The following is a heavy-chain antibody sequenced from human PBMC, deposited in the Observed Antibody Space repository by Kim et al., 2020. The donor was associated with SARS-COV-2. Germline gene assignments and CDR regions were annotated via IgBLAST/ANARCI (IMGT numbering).Heavy chain of an antibody. D-gene: IGHD6-13*01. Sequence: SETLSLTCAVSGGSIRGGGYYWAWIRQQSGKGLEWIGYIYDSGSDPTYYSSSLKTLLTISIDTSENHVTLKMNSVTAADTAVYYCARGHRSSSWYSGAFDIWGHGTLVIVSS. J-gene: IGHJ3*02. V-gene: IGHV4-31*01. CDR1: GGSIRGGGYY. CDR3: ARGHRSSSWYSGAFDI. CDR2: IYDSGSDPT.